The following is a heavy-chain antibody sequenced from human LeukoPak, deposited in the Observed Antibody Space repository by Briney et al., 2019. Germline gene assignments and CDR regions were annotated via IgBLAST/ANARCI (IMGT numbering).Heavy chain of an antibody. Sequence: TGGSLRLSCAASGFTFNNYGMHWVRQAPGKGLEWVAAICYDGSNKYYADSVKGRFTISRDNSKNTLYLQMNSLRAEDTALYYCARGQEYYYDSSAYSKFDYWGQGTLVTVSS. J-gene: IGHJ4*02. V-gene: IGHV3-33*01. D-gene: IGHD3-22*01. CDR3: ARGQEYYYDSSAYSKFDY. CDR1: GFTFNNYG. CDR2: ICYDGSNK.